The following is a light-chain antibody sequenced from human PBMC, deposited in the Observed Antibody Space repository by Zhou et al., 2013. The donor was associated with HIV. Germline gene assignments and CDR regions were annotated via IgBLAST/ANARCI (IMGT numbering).Light chain of an antibody. CDR2: GAS. J-gene: IGKJ3*01. CDR1: QDISNY. CDR3: QQYDNLVLT. Sequence: DIQMTQSPSSLSASVGDRVTITCQASQDISNYLNWYQWKPGRAPKLLIYGASNLETGVPSRFSGNGSGTDFTFSISNLQPDDFATYYCQQYDNLVLTFGPGTKVDMK. V-gene: IGKV1-33*01.